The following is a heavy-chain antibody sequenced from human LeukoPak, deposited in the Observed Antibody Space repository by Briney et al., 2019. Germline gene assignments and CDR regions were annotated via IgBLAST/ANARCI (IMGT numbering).Heavy chain of an antibody. CDR2: INPDNGDT. CDR3: TLYNF. J-gene: IGHJ4*02. CDR1: GYSFTNHD. D-gene: IGHD2-2*02. V-gene: IGHV1-3*03. Sequence: ASVKVSCKASGYSFTNHDMHWVRQAPGQSHEWMGYINPDNGDTKYSQEFQGRVTITSDTSASTAYMELSSLTSEDMAVYYCTLYNFWGQGTLVTVSS.